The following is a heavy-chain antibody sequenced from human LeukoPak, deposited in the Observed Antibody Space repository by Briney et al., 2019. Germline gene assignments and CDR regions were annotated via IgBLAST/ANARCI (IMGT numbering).Heavy chain of an antibody. V-gene: IGHV4-59*01. D-gene: IGHD3-10*01. CDR2: IYYSGST. CDR3: AREGPVRGSIDC. J-gene: IGHJ4*02. CDR1: GDSISSYY. Sequence: PSQTLSLTCTVSGDSISSYYWNWIRQPPGKGLEWIGYIYYSGSTNYNPSLKSRVTISVDTSKNQFSLKLSSVTAADTAVYYCAREGPVRGSIDCWGQGTLVTVSS.